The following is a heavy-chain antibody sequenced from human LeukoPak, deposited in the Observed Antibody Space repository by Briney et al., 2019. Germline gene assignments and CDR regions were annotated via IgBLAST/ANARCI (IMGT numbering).Heavy chain of an antibody. V-gene: IGHV3-66*04. D-gene: IGHD4-17*01. J-gene: IGHJ3*02. CDR2: IYSGGST. Sequence: GGSLRLSGAPSGFTARSNNRGGVGQAPGKGWGGASVIYSGGSTYYADSVKGRFTISRDNSKNTLYLQMNSLRAEDTAVYHCARPRDYGDYVYDAFDIWGQGTKVTVSS. CDR1: GFTARSNN. CDR3: ARPRDYGDYVYDAFDI.